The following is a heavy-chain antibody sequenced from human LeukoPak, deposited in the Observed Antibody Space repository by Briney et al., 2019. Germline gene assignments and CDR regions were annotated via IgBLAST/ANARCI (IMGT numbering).Heavy chain of an antibody. V-gene: IGHV4-4*07. CDR2: IYTSGST. D-gene: IGHD5-18*01. CDR1: GVSISSYY. Sequence: SETLSLTCTVSGVSISSYYWSWIRQPAGKGLEWIGRIYTSGSTNHNPSLKSRVTMSVDKSKNQFSLKLNSVTAADTAVYYCARDGRGYSYGLDYWGQGTLVTVSS. CDR3: ARDGRGYSYGLDY. J-gene: IGHJ4*02.